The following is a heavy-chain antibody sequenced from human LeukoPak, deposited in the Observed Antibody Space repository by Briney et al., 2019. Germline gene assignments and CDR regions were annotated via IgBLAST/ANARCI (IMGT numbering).Heavy chain of an antibody. D-gene: IGHD5-18*01. CDR1: GGTFSSYA. CDR2: INPNSGGT. CDR3: TRDGYPHMREPGDSPFDY. J-gene: IGHJ4*02. V-gene: IGHV1-2*04. Sequence: ASVKVSCKASGGTFSSYAISWVRQAPGQGLEWMGWINPNSGGTNYAQKFQGWVTMTRDTSINTAYMELSRLRSDDTAVYYCTRDGYPHMREPGDSPFDYWGQGTLVTVSS.